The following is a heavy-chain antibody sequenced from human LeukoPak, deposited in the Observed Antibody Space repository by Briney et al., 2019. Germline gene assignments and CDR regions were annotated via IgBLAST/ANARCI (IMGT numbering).Heavy chain of an antibody. CDR1: GYTFTSYG. CDR3: ARDYAGDTSGLVLDY. Sequence: ASVKVSCKASGYTFTSYGISWVRQAPGQGLEWMGWISAYNGNTNYAQKLQGRVTMTTDTSTSTAYMELRSLRSDDTAVYYCARDYAGDTSGLVLDYWGQGTLVTVSS. CDR2: ISAYNGNT. J-gene: IGHJ4*02. V-gene: IGHV1-18*01. D-gene: IGHD3-22*01.